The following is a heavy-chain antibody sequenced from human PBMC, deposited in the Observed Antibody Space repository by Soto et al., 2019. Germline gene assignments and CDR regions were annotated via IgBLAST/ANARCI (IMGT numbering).Heavy chain of an antibody. CDR1: GGSISSYY. CDR2: IYYSGST. J-gene: IGHJ4*02. Sequence: SETLSLTCTVSGGSISSYYWSWIRQPPGKGLEWIGYIYYSGSTNYNPSLKSRVTISVDTSKNQFSLKLSSVTAADTAVHYCARMIFGVAHHEFDYWGQGTLVTVSS. V-gene: IGHV4-59*01. D-gene: IGHD3-3*01. CDR3: ARMIFGVAHHEFDY.